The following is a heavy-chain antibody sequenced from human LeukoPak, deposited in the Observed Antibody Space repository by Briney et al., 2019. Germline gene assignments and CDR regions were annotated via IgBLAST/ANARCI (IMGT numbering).Heavy chain of an antibody. CDR2: ISSSSSTI. V-gene: IGHV3-48*04. CDR1: GFTFSTYS. Sequence: GGSLRLSCAASGFTFSTYSMTWVRQAPGKGLEWVSYISSSSSTIYYADSVKGRFTISRDNAKNPLYLQMNSPRAEDTAVYYCARARSLGILDAFDIWGQGTMVTVSS. J-gene: IGHJ3*02. CDR3: ARARSLGILDAFDI. D-gene: IGHD7-27*01.